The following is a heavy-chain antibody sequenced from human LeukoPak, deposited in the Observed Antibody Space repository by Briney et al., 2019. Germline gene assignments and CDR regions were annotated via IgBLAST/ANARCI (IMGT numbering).Heavy chain of an antibody. D-gene: IGHD2-15*01. CDR1: GFTFSTYS. Sequence: GGSLRLSCAASGFTFSTYSMNWVRQAPGKGLEWVSYISSSTSTIYYADSVKGRFTISRDNAKNSLYLQMNSLRAEDTAVYYCARDQVVVAATPYYFDYWGQGTLVTVSS. CDR2: ISSSTSTI. CDR3: ARDQVVVAATPYYFDY. J-gene: IGHJ4*02. V-gene: IGHV3-48*01.